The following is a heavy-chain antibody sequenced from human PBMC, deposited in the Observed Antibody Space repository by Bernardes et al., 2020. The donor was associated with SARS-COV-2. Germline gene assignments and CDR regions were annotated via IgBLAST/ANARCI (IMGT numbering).Heavy chain of an antibody. CDR2: IYYSGST. CDR3: ARLRIAALYYYYGMDV. J-gene: IGHJ6*02. Sequence: SETLSLTCTVSGGSISSYYWSWIRQPPGKGLEWIGYIYYSGSTNYNPSLKSRVTISVDTSKNQFSLKLSSVTAADTAVYYCARLRIAALYYYYGMDVWGQGTTVTVSS. CDR1: GGSISSYY. D-gene: IGHD6-6*01. V-gene: IGHV4-59*08.